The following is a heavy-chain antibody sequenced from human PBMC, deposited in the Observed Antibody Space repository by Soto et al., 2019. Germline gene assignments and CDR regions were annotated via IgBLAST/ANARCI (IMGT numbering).Heavy chain of an antibody. Sequence: PGGSLRLSCAASGVTFSGSAMHWVRQTSGKGLEWVGRIRSKANSYATAYAAPVKGRFTISRDDSKNTAYLQMNSLRTEDTAVYYCTVNYFGSGSFSYWGQGTLVTVSS. CDR2: IRSKANSYAT. CDR3: TVNYFGSGSFSY. CDR1: GVTFSGSA. D-gene: IGHD3-10*01. V-gene: IGHV3-73*01. J-gene: IGHJ4*02.